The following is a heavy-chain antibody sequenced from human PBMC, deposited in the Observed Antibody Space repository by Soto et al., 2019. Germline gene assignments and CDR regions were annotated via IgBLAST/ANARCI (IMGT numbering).Heavy chain of an antibody. CDR3: ARDGSGSTHQFDY. Sequence: QVQLGESGGGVGQPGWSLRLSCAASGFTFSTYGMHWVRQAPGKGLEWVAVIWYDGSNKYYADSVKGRFTISRDNSKNTLYLQMSSLRAEDTAVYYCARDGSGSTHQFDYWGQGTLVTVSS. CDR2: IWYDGSNK. J-gene: IGHJ4*02. D-gene: IGHD1-26*01. V-gene: IGHV3-33*01. CDR1: GFTFSTYG.